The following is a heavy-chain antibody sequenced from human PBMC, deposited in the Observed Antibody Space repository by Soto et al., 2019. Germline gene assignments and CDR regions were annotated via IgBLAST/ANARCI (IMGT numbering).Heavy chain of an antibody. CDR1: GFSLTTSGVG. Sequence: QITLNESGPTVVRPTETLTLTCRFSGFSLTTSGVGVGWIRQSPGKAPEWLALIYWDDDKRYSASLKSRLTITKDTSKNKVVLTVSDLDPTDTATYYCAHRVLRTVFGLVTKTAIFFDFCGPGTPVAVSS. D-gene: IGHD3-3*01. CDR2: IYWDDDK. V-gene: IGHV2-5*02. CDR3: AHRVLRTVFGLVTKTAIFFDF. J-gene: IGHJ4*02.